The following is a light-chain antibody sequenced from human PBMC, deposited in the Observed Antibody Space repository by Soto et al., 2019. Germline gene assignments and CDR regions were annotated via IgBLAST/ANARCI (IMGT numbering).Light chain of an antibody. CDR1: QSVGNF. Sequence: EIVLTQSPGTLSLSPGERASLSCRASQSVGNFLVWYQQKPGQAPSLLIYDTSNRATGIPARFSGSGSGTDFNLTISSLEPEDFAIYYCQQYGNWPLTFGGGTKVEIK. CDR2: DTS. V-gene: IGKV3-11*01. J-gene: IGKJ4*01. CDR3: QQYGNWPLT.